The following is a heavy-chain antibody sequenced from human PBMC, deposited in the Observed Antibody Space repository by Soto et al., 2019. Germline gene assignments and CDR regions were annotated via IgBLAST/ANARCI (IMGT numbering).Heavy chain of an antibody. CDR2: INPSGGST. D-gene: IGHD3-22*01. CDR1: GYTFTSYY. Sequence: VASVKVSCKASGYTFTSYYMHWVRQAPGQGLEWMGIINPSGGSTSYAQKFQGRVTMTRDTSTSTVYMELSSLRSEDTAVYYCARGNIDSSGYYYSITRQYFQHWGQGTLVTVSS. J-gene: IGHJ1*01. CDR3: ARGNIDSSGYYYSITRQYFQH. V-gene: IGHV1-46*01.